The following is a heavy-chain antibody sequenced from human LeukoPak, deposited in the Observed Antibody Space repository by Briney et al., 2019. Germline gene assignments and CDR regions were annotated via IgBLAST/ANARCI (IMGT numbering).Heavy chain of an antibody. CDR2: IYYSGST. CDR3: ARGGIGELLENNFDY. V-gene: IGHV4-59*01. D-gene: IGHD3-10*01. CDR1: GGSISSYY. J-gene: IGHJ4*02. Sequence: SETLSLTRTVSGGSISSYYWSWIRQPPGKGLEWIGYIYYSGSTNYNPSLKSRVTISVDTSKNQFSLEVNSETAADTAVYYCARGGIGELLENNFDYWGQGTLVTVSS.